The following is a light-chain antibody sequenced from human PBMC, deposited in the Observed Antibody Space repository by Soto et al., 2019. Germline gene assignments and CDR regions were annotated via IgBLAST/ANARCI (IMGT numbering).Light chain of an antibody. V-gene: IGKV3-15*01. J-gene: IGKJ2*01. Sequence: EIVMTQSPATLSVSPGERATLSCRASQSVSSNLAWYQQKPGQAPRLLIYGASTRATGIPARFSGSGSGTEFTLTLSRLQSEDVAVYYCQQYNNWPPYAFGQGTTLEIK. CDR3: QQYNNWPPYA. CDR1: QSVSSN. CDR2: GAS.